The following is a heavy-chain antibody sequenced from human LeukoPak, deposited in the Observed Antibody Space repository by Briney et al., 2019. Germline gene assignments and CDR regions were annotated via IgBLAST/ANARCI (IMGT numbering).Heavy chain of an antibody. D-gene: IGHD2-2*01. CDR3: ARDAPYCSSTSCPPGY. J-gene: IGHJ4*02. Sequence: PSETLSLTCAVSGGSISSSNWWSWVRQPPGKGLEWIREIYHSGSTNYNPSLKSRVTISVDKSKNQFSLKLSSVTAADTAVYYCARDAPYCSSTSCPPGYWGQGTLVTVSS. CDR1: GGSISSSNW. V-gene: IGHV4-4*02. CDR2: IYHSGST.